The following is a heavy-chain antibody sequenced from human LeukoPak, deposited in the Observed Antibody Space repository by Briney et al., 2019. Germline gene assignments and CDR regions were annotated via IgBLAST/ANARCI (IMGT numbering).Heavy chain of an antibody. CDR3: ARRVEMADDGVYYYYMDV. J-gene: IGHJ6*03. Sequence: ASVKVSCKASGYTFTSYDINWVRQATGQGLEWMGWMNPNSGNTGYAQKFQGRVTMTRNTSISTAYMELSSLRSEDTAVYYCARRVEMADDGVYYYYMDVWGKGTTVTVSS. D-gene: IGHD5-24*01. V-gene: IGHV1-8*01. CDR2: MNPNSGNT. CDR1: GYTFTSYD.